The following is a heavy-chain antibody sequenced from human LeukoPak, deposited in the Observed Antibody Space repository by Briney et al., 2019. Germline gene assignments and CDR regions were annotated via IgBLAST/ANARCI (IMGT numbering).Heavy chain of an antibody. J-gene: IGHJ4*02. D-gene: IGHD3-9*01. V-gene: IGHV3-7*01. Sequence: GGSLRLSCATSGFTFSAYWMSWVRQAPGKGLEWVANIKQDGSEKYYVDSVKGRFTISRDNAKNSLYLQMNSLRAEDTAVYYCARDGPPTVLRYFDWSPETFDYWGQGTLVTVSS. CDR1: GFTFSAYW. CDR2: IKQDGSEK. CDR3: ARDGPPTVLRYFDWSPETFDY.